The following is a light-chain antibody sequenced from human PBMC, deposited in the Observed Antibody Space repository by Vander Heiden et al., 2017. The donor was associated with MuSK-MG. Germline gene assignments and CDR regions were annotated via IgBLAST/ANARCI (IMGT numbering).Light chain of an antibody. CDR2: WAS. Sequence: DIVMTQSPDSLTVSLGERATINCRSSQSVLHSSNGKNSLAWYQQKPGQPPKMLIYWASARNSGVPDRFSGSGSGTDFTLTISSLQAEDVAVYYCQHYFTSPPAFGQGTKVEIK. J-gene: IGKJ1*01. CDR3: QHYFTSPPA. V-gene: IGKV4-1*01. CDR1: QSVLHSSNGKNS.